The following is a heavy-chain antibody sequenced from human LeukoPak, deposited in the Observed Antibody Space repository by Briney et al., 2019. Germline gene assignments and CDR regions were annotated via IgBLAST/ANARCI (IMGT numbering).Heavy chain of an antibody. CDR2: IYYSGST. D-gene: IGHD3-10*01. Sequence: SETLSLTCTVSGGSISNKYWSWIRQPPGKGLEWIGYIYYSGSTNYNPSLKSRVTISVDTSKNQFSLKLSSVTAADTAVYYCARGLWFGDENPPYXDYWXQGTLXTVSX. CDR1: GGSISNKY. CDR3: ARGLWFGDENPPYXDY. J-gene: IGHJ4*02. V-gene: IGHV4-59*01.